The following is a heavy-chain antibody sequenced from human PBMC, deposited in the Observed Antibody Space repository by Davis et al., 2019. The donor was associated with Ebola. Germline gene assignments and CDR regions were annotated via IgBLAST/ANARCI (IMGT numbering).Heavy chain of an antibody. CDR2: IYYSGST. Sequence: MPSETLSLTCTVSGGSISSYYWSWIRQPPGKGLEWIGYIYYSGSTNYNPSLKSRVTISVDTSKNQFSLKLSSVTAADTAVYYCARGDYGDYNDYWGQGTLVTVSS. D-gene: IGHD4-17*01. V-gene: IGHV4-59*01. CDR1: GGSISSYY. CDR3: ARGDYGDYNDY. J-gene: IGHJ4*02.